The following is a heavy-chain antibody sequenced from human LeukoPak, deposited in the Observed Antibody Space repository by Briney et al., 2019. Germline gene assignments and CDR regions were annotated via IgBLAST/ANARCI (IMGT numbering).Heavy chain of an antibody. D-gene: IGHD3-9*01. CDR3: AKDQSYFDWFTDAFDI. Sequence: PGGSLRLSCAASGFTFSSYAMSWVRQAPGKGLEWVPAISGSGGSTYYADSVKGRFTISRDNSKNTLYLQMNSLRAEDTAVYYCAKDQSYFDWFTDAFDIWGQGTMVTVSS. CDR1: GFTFSSYA. CDR2: ISGSGGST. J-gene: IGHJ3*02. V-gene: IGHV3-23*01.